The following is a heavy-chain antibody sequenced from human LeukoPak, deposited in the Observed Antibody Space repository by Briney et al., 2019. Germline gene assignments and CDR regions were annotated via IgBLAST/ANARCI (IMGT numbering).Heavy chain of an antibody. CDR1: GYIFTDYY. J-gene: IGHJ6*02. Sequence: ASVKVSCKASGYIFTDYYMHWVRQAPGQELGWMGRINPNSGGTNYAQKFQGRVTMTRDTSISTAYTELSSLRSEDTATYYCARGGTWPSSAGYYYYYGMDVWGQGTTVTVSS. CDR2: INPNSGGT. V-gene: IGHV1/OR15-1*01. D-gene: IGHD6-6*01. CDR3: ARGGTWPSSAGYYYYYGMDV.